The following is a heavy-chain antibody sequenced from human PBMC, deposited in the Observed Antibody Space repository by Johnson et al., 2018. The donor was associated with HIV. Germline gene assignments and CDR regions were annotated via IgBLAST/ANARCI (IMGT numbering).Heavy chain of an antibody. D-gene: IGHD2-15*01. CDR1: GFTFSSYA. Sequence: VQLVESGGGLVQPGGSLRLSCAASGFTFSSYAMHWVRQAPGKGLEYVSAISSNGGSTYYANSVKGSFTISRDNSKNTLYLQMGSLRAEDMAVYYCARALGYCSGGSCPLDAFDIWGQGTMVTVSS. J-gene: IGHJ3*02. CDR2: ISSNGGST. CDR3: ARALGYCSGGSCPLDAFDI. V-gene: IGHV3-64*01.